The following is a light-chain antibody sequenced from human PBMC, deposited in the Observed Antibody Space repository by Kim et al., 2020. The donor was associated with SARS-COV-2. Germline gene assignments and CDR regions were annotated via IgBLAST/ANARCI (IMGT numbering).Light chain of an antibody. CDR2: KDS. CDR3: YSAADNNAYV. CDR1: VLAKKY. J-gene: IGLJ1*01. Sequence: VAPGKTARITCSGDVLAKKYARWFQQKPGQATVLVIYKDSERPSGIPERFSGSSSGTTVTLTISGAQVEDEADYYCYSAADNNAYVFGTGTKVTVL. V-gene: IGLV3-27*01.